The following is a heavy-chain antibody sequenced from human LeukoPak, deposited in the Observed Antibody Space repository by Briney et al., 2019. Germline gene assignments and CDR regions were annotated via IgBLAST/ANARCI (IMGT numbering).Heavy chain of an antibody. Sequence: PSETLSLTCTISGTSITSGSYFWSWIRQPAGKGLEWIGRIYSSGSTNYNRSLKSRVTISVDTSKSQFSLKLNSATAADTAVYYCAREGSAYWSFDPWGQGTLVTVSS. D-gene: IGHD2-15*01. J-gene: IGHJ5*02. V-gene: IGHV4-61*02. CDR1: GTSITSGSYF. CDR2: IYSSGST. CDR3: AREGSAYWSFDP.